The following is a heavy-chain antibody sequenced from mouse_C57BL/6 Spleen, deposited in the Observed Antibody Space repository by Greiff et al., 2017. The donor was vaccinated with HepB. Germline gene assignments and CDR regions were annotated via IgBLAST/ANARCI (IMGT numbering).Heavy chain of an antibody. V-gene: IGHV1-54*01. J-gene: IGHJ1*03. CDR1: GYAFTNYL. D-gene: IGHD2-4*01. CDR3: ARAGDYDDWYFDV. CDR2: INPGSGGT. Sequence: QVHVKQSGAELVRPGTSVKVSCKASGYAFTNYLIEWVKQRPGQGLEWIGVINPGSGGTNYNEKFKGKATLTADKSSSTAYMQLSSLTSEDSAVYFCARAGDYDDWYFDVWGTGTTVTVSS.